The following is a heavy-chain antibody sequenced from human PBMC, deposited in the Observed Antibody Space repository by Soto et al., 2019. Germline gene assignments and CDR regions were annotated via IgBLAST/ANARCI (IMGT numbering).Heavy chain of an antibody. CDR2: IVVGSGNT. J-gene: IGHJ6*02. CDR3: AADLMITFGGVTNYYYGMDV. CDR1: GFTFTSSA. Sequence: SVKVSCKASGFTFTSSAVQWVRQARGQRLEWIGWIVVGSGNTNYAQKFQERVTITRDMSTSTAYMELSSLRSEDTAVYYCAADLMITFGGVTNYYYGMDVWGQGTTVTVSS. D-gene: IGHD3-16*01. V-gene: IGHV1-58*01.